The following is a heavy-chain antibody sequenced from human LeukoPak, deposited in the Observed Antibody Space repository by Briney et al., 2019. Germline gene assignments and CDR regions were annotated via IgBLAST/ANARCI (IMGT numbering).Heavy chain of an antibody. V-gene: IGHV3-23*01. Sequence: GGSLRLSCAASGFTFSNYAMNWVRQAPGKGLEWVSSISYSGDNTYYADSVKGRFTISRDNAKNTVNLHMNTLRVEDTGLYYCTRDSGGDTNGYPSRWGQGTLVTVSS. J-gene: IGHJ4*02. D-gene: IGHD2-8*01. CDR2: ISYSGDNT. CDR1: GFTFSNYA. CDR3: TRDSGGDTNGYPSR.